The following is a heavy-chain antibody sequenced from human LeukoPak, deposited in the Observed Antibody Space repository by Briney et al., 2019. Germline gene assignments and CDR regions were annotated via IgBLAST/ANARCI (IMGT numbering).Heavy chain of an antibody. Sequence: GGSLRLSCVASGFSFTGNWMSWVRQAPGKGPEWVASIKEDGSEEYYGDSVSGRFTISRDNAKNSLYLQMNSLRAEDTAVYYCAQERNWGQGTLVTVSS. CDR1: GFSFTGNW. CDR3: AQERN. V-gene: IGHV3-7*01. J-gene: IGHJ4*02. CDR2: IKEDGSEE.